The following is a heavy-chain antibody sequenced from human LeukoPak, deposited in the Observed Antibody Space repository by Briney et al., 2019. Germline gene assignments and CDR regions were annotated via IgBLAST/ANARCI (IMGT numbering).Heavy chain of an antibody. CDR1: GGTFGSYA. J-gene: IGHJ4*02. CDR2: IIPIFGTA. D-gene: IGHD3-10*01. CDR3: ARSLRFGEFPFDY. V-gene: IGHV1-69*05. Sequence: GASVKVSCKASGGTFGSYAISWVRQAPGQGLEWMGRIIPIFGTANYAQKFQGRVTITTDESTSTAYMELSSLRCEDTAVYYCARSLRFGEFPFDYWGQGTLVTVSS.